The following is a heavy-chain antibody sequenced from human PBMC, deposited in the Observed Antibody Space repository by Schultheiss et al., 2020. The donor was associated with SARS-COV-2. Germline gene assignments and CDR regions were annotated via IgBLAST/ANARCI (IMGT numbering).Heavy chain of an antibody. Sequence: SETLSLTCAVSGGSISSSNWWSWVRQPPGKGLEWIGSIIYSGTTYYKSSLKSRVTISVDTSKNQFSLRLSSLTAADAAVYYCARHAVDGSHYYYYMDVWGQGTSVTVSS. J-gene: IGHJ6*02. CDR2: IIYSGTT. CDR1: GGSISSSNW. D-gene: IGHD6-19*01. V-gene: IGHV4-39*01. CDR3: ARHAVDGSHYYYYMDV.